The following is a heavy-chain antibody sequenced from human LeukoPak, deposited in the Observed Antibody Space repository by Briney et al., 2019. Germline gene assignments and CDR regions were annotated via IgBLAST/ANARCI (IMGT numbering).Heavy chain of an antibody. J-gene: IGHJ4*02. V-gene: IGHV3-74*01. CDR2: ISSDASTT. D-gene: IGHD4-17*01. Sequence: GGSLRLSCAASGFTFSSHWMHWVRQTPGKGLVWVSRISSDASTTNYAGSVKGRFTISRDNAKNTLYLQMISLRAEDTAVYYCARETTAPGNYFDSWGQGTLVTVSS. CDR1: GFTFSSHW. CDR3: ARETTAPGNYFDS.